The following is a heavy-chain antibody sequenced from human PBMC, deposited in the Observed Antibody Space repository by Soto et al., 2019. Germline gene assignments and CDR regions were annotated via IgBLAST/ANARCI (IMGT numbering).Heavy chain of an antibody. CDR1: GGSISSSSYY. V-gene: IGHV4-39*01. Sequence: SETLSLTCTVSGGSISSSSYYWGWIRQPPGKGLEWIGSIYYSGSTYYNPSLKSRVTISVDTSKNQFSLKLSSVTAADTAVYYCANQAGTYYYYYGMDVWGQGTTVTVSS. CDR2: IYYSGST. CDR3: ANQAGTYYYYYGMDV. D-gene: IGHD6-19*01. J-gene: IGHJ6*02.